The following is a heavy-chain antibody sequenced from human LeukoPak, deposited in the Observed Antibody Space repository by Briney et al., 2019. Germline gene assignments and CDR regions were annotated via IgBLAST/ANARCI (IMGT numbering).Heavy chain of an antibody. D-gene: IGHD5-12*01. J-gene: IGHJ4*02. CDR2: INTYNGNT. CDR1: GYTFRSYG. Sequence: AASVKVSCKPSGYTFRSYGISWVRQAPGQGLEWMGWINTYNGNTNYAQKLQGRVTMTTDTSTSTAYMELRSLRSDDTAVYYCARVAGPTITRMDYWGQGTLVTVSS. CDR3: ARVAGPTITRMDY. V-gene: IGHV1-18*01.